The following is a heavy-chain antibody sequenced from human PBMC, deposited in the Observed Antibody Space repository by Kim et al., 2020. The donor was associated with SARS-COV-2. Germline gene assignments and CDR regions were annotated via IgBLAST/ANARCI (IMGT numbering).Heavy chain of an antibody. V-gene: IGHV4-4*07. J-gene: IGHJ4*02. D-gene: IGHD1-1*01. CDR3: ARGLGDGYKWNY. CDR1: GGSISSYC. CDR2: ICTSENT. Sequence: SETLSLTCTVSGGSISSYCWSWIRQPAGKGLEWIGRICTSENTNYNPSLKSRVTMSVDTSKNQFSLKLSSVTAADTAVYYCARGLGDGYKWNYWGQGTLVTVSS.